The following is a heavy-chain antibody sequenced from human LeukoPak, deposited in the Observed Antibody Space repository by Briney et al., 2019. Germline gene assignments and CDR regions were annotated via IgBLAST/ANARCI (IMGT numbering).Heavy chain of an antibody. V-gene: IGHV4-34*01. CDR2: INHSGST. Sequence: SEALSLTCAVYGGSFSGYYWSWIRQPPGKGLEWIGEINHSGSTNYNPSLKRRVTISVDTSKNQFSLKLSSVTAADTAVYYCARVAGAFDIWGQGTMVTVSS. J-gene: IGHJ3*02. CDR1: GGSFSGYY. CDR3: ARVAGAFDI.